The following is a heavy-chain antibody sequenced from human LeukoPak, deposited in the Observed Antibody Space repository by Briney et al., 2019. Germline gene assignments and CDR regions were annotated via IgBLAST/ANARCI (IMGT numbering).Heavy chain of an antibody. Sequence: SETLSLTCTVSGGSISSGDYYWSRIRQPPGKGLEWIGSIYHSGSTYYNPSLKSRVTISVDTSKNQFSLKLSSVTAADTAVYYCARQGLENYSLDYWGQGTLVTVSS. J-gene: IGHJ4*02. V-gene: IGHV4-39*01. CDR1: GGSISSGDYY. CDR3: ARQGLENYSLDY. D-gene: IGHD1-7*01. CDR2: IYHSGST.